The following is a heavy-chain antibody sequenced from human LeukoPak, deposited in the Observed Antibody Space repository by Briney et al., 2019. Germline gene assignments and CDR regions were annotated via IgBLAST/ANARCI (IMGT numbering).Heavy chain of an antibody. D-gene: IGHD6-19*01. J-gene: IGHJ4*02. CDR1: GGSISSSNW. Sequence: SETLSHTCAVSGGSISSSNWWSWVRQPPGKGLEWIGEIYHSGSTNYNPSLKSRVTISVDKSKNQFSLKLSSVTAADTAVYYCARTGGSGWYSRNYFDYWGQGTLVTVSS. CDR2: IYHSGST. CDR3: ARTGGSGWYSRNYFDY. V-gene: IGHV4-4*02.